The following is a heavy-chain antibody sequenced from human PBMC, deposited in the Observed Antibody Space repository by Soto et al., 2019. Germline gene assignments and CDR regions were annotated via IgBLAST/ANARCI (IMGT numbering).Heavy chain of an antibody. V-gene: IGHV3-74*01. J-gene: IGHJ6*02. Sequence: EVQLVESGGGLVQPGGSLRLSCAASGFTFNNYWMHWVRQAPGKGLVWVSRINSDGSSTSYADSVKGRFTISRDNAKKTLYLQMNSLRAEDTAVYYCARGGYCSGGSCYSHYYYGMDVWGQGTTVTVSS. CDR2: INSDGSST. CDR3: ARGGYCSGGSCYSHYYYGMDV. D-gene: IGHD2-15*01. CDR1: GFTFNNYW.